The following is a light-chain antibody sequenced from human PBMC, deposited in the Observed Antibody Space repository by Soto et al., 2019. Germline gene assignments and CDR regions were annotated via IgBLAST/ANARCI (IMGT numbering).Light chain of an antibody. J-gene: IGLJ2*01. CDR1: SGHSSYT. Sequence: QSVLTQSPSASASLGASVKLTCTLSSGHSSYTIAWHQQQPEKSPRYLMKLNSDGSHSKGDGIPDRFSGSSSGAERYLTSSGLQSEDEADYYCQTWGTGVRVFGGGAQLAVL. CDR2: LNSDGSH. V-gene: IGLV4-69*01. CDR3: QTWGTGVRV.